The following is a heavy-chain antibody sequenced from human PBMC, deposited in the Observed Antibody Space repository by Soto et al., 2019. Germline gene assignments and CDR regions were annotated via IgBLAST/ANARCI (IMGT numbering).Heavy chain of an antibody. CDR1: GYPFTGYY. J-gene: IGHJ4*02. CDR2: LNPTSGDT. CDR3: AKRLLGVWFRELLLNSPASVAFDY. Sequence: GSVKVCFKACGYPFTGYYLHLVRRAPGQGLEWIGRLNPTSGDTYLAQRFHGRVTMNRDTSIGTAYMELRGLTSDDTAVYYCAKRLLGVWFRELLLNSPASVAFDYWGQGVMVTVSS. D-gene: IGHD3-10*01. V-gene: IGHV1-2*06.